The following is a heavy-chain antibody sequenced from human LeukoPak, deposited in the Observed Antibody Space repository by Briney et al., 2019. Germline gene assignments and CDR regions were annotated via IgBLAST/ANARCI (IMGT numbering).Heavy chain of an antibody. D-gene: IGHD6-13*01. J-gene: IGHJ4*02. Sequence: GGSLRLSCAASGFTFSSYGMHWVRQAPGKGLEWVSSISSFNSYIYYADSVKGRFTISRDNAKNSLYLQMNSLRAEDTAVYYCARDSWGSSWYMSTPQDYWGQGTLVTVSS. CDR3: ARDSWGSSWYMSTPQDY. V-gene: IGHV3-21*01. CDR1: GFTFSSYG. CDR2: ISSFNSYI.